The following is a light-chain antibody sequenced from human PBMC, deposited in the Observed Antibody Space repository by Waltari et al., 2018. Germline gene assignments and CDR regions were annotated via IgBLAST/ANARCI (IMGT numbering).Light chain of an antibody. CDR3: QQYYSYPPT. V-gene: IGKV1-8*01. Sequence: AIRMTQSPSSLSASPGDRVTITCRASQGISSDLAWYQQKPGKAPKLLIYAASTLQSGVPSRFSGSGSGTDFTLTISCLQSEDFATYYCQQYYSYPPTFGQGTKVEIK. J-gene: IGKJ1*01. CDR2: AAS. CDR1: QGISSD.